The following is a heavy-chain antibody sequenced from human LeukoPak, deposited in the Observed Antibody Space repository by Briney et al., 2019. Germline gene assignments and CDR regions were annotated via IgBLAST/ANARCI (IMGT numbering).Heavy chain of an antibody. CDR1: GFTFSSYG. CDR3: APRGVVAGDCY. V-gene: IGHV3-30*03. Sequence: PGRSLRLSCAASGFTFSSYGMHWVRQAPGKGLEWVAVISYDGNNKYSADSVKGRFTISRDNSKNTLYLQMNSLRAEDTAVYYWAPRGVVAGDCYWAQGTLATVSS. CDR2: ISYDGNNK. D-gene: IGHD2-15*01. J-gene: IGHJ4*02.